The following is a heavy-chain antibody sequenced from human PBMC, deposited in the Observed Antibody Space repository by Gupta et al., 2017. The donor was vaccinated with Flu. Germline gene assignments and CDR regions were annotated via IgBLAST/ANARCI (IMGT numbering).Heavy chain of an antibody. CDR2: LVPSCGTP. J-gene: IGHJ1*01. CDR1: GGTFGSHA. CDR3: IISPFGNRGSGFRL. V-gene: IGHV1-69*01. D-gene: IGHD3-3*02. Sequence: QEHLVQSGAEVQKPGSAAKVSCRASGGTFGSHAINWVRQVPGHGLEWMGELVPSCGTPTLARNFHDRLSMPADVSAGISYLDLRNLRHDDTATYFCIISPFGNRGSGFRLWGQGTLITVS.